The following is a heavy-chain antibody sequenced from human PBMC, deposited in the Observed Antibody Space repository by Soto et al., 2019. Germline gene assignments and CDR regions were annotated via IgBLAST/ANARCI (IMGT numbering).Heavy chain of an antibody. CDR3: ARAGIVGAKGDAFDI. CDR1: VFTFISYE. CDR2: ISSSGSTI. V-gene: IGHV3-48*03. Sequence: PGWSLRLSCAASVFTFISYEMNWVRQAPGKGLEWVSYISSSGSTIYYADSVKGRFTISRDNAKNSLYLQMNSLRAEDTAVYYCARAGIVGAKGDAFDIWGQGTMVTVSS. D-gene: IGHD1-26*01. J-gene: IGHJ3*02.